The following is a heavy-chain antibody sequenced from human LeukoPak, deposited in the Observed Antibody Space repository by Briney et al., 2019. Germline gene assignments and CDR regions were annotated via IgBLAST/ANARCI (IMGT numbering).Heavy chain of an antibody. D-gene: IGHD3-10*01. Sequence: PSETLSLTCSVSGASISTSAYYWGWIRQPPGKGLEWIGSIYYSGSTYYNASLNSRVTISIDTSKNLFSLKLSSVTAADTAVYYCAAYGSGSYYKRVRFDYWGQGTLVTVSS. CDR1: GASISTSAYY. V-gene: IGHV4-39*01. CDR3: AAYGSGSYYKRVRFDY. CDR2: IYYSGST. J-gene: IGHJ4*02.